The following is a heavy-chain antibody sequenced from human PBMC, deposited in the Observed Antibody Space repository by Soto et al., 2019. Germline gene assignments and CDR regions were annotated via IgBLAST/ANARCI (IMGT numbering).Heavy chain of an antibody. D-gene: IGHD3-10*01. Sequence: SETLSLTCAVSGGSISSSNWWSWVRQPPGKGLEWIGEIYHSGSTNYNPSLKSRVTISADKSKNQFSLKLSSVTAADTAVYYCARDSMVRGVGLDYWGQGTLVTVSS. CDR3: ARDSMVRGVGLDY. J-gene: IGHJ4*02. CDR2: IYHSGST. CDR1: GGSISSSNW. V-gene: IGHV4-4*02.